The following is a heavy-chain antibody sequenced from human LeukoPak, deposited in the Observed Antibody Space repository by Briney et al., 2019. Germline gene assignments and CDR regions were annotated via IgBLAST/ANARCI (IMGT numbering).Heavy chain of an antibody. CDR2: IYHSGST. Sequence: PSETLSLTCTVSGYSISSGYYWGWIRQPPGKGLEWIGSIYHSGSTYYNPSLKSRVTISVDTSKNQFSLKLSSVTAADTAVYYCARDPYSGSYGYSYWFDPWGQGTLVTVSS. V-gene: IGHV4-38-2*02. CDR1: GYSISSGYY. D-gene: IGHD1-26*01. J-gene: IGHJ5*02. CDR3: ARDPYSGSYGYSYWFDP.